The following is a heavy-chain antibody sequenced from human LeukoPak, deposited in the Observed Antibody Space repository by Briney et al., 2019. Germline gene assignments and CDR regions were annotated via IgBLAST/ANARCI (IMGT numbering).Heavy chain of an antibody. Sequence: PGGSLRLSCAASGFTFSSYAMSWVRQAPGKGLEWVSAISGSGGSTYYADSVKGRFTISRDNSKNTLYLQMNSLRAEDTAVYYCAKDRGLLWFRKYYFDYWRQGTLVTVSS. CDR2: ISGSGGST. V-gene: IGHV3-23*01. D-gene: IGHD3-10*01. J-gene: IGHJ4*02. CDR3: AKDRGLLWFRKYYFDY. CDR1: GFTFSSYA.